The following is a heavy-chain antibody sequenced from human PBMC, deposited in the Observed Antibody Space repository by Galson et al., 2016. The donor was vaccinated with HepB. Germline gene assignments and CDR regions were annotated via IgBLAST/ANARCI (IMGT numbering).Heavy chain of an antibody. CDR2: IVVGNNNT. J-gene: IGHJ4*02. CDR3: ATAKPGSDIRSVFDY. V-gene: IGHV1-58*01. D-gene: IGHD2-2*02. CDR1: GFTFSGSA. Sequence: SVKVSCKASGFTFSGSAVQWVRQVPGQRLEWIGWIVVGNNNTYYAQNFQERVTITRDVSATTAHMELRSLRSEDSAVYYCATAKPGSDIRSVFDYWGQGTLVTVSS.